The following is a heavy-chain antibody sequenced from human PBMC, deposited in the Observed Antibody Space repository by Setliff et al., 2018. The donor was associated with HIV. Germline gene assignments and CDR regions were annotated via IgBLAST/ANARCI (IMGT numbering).Heavy chain of an antibody. CDR1: GYSFTIYW. D-gene: IGHD4-17*01. CDR2: IYPGDSDT. Sequence: PGESLKISCEASGYSFTIYWIGWVRQMPGKGLEWMGVIYPGDSDTRYSPSFQGQVTFSADKSITTAYVQWSSLKASDTAMYYCATWTRAETSENFQHWGQGTLVTVPQ. V-gene: IGHV5-51*01. J-gene: IGHJ1*01. CDR3: ATWTRAETSENFQH.